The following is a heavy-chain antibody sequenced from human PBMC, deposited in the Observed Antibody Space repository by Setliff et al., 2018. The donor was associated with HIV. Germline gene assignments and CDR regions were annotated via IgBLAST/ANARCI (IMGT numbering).Heavy chain of an antibody. CDR2: INPTGGST. Sequence: ASVKVSCKASGYTFTSYYMHWVRQAPGQGLEWMGVINPTGGSTRNTQKFQGRVAMTRDTSTSTVYMELSSLRSEDTAMYYCVRGVQSPPHYSYYYMDVWGEGTMVTVSS. CDR1: GYTFTSYY. CDR3: VRGVQSPPHYSYYYMDV. V-gene: IGHV1-46*01. D-gene: IGHD3-3*01. J-gene: IGHJ6*03.